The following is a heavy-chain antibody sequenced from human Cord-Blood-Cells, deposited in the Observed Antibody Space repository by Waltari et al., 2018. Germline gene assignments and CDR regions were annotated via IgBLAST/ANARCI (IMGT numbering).Heavy chain of an antibody. CDR2: INHSGST. D-gene: IGHD3-3*01. J-gene: IGHJ5*02. Sequence: QVQLQQWGAGLLKPSETLSLTCAVYGGSFSGYYWSWIRQPPGKGLEWIGEINHSGSTNYNPALKSRVTISVDTSKNQSSLKLCSVTAADTAVYYCARGPSGFWSGYYGSWWFDPWGQGTLVTVSS. V-gene: IGHV4-34*01. CDR1: GGSFSGYY. CDR3: ARGPSGFWSGYYGSWWFDP.